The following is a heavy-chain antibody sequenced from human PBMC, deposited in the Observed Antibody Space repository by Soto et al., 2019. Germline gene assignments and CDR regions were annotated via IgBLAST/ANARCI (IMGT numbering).Heavy chain of an antibody. Sequence: PSETLSLTCAVYGGSFSTYYWSWIRQPPGKGLEWIGFISYSGSTSYNPSLKSRVSISVDTSKNQFSLKLSSVTAADTAVYYCARYSGTYYVYWGQGTLVTVSS. CDR3: ARYSGTYYVY. CDR1: GGSFSTYY. CDR2: ISYSGST. V-gene: IGHV4-59*01. D-gene: IGHD1-26*01. J-gene: IGHJ4*02.